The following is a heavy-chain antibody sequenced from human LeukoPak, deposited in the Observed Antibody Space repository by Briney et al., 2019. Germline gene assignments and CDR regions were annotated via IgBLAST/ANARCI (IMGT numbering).Heavy chain of an antibody. J-gene: IGHJ4*02. Sequence: PGGSLRLSCAASGFTFSSYGMHWVRQAPGKGLEWVAVISYDGSNKYYADSVKGRFTISRDNSKNTLYLQMNSLRAEDTAVYYCTTDQGGWYYFDYWGQGTLVTVSS. CDR3: TTDQGGWYYFDY. D-gene: IGHD6-19*01. CDR2: ISYDGSNK. CDR1: GFTFSSYG. V-gene: IGHV3-30*03.